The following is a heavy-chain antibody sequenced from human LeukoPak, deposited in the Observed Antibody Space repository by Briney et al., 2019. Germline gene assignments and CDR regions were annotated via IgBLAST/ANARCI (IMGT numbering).Heavy chain of an antibody. CDR2: ITSSGDTI. CDR3: ARGVGATFVFI. J-gene: IGHJ3*02. Sequence: GGSLRLSCTTSVFPFSRYSMNWVRQAPGKGLEWVSYITSSGDTIYYADSVKGRFTISRDNAKNSVYLQMNSLRAEDTAVYYCARGVGATFVFIWGQGTMVTVSS. D-gene: IGHD1-26*01. V-gene: IGHV3-48*01. CDR1: VFPFSRYS.